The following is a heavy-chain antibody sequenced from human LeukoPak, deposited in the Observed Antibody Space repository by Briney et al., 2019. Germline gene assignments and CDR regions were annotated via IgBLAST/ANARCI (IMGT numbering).Heavy chain of an antibody. CDR3: EREYQLPRPNNWFDP. CDR2: IYTSGST. Sequence: PSETLSLTCTVSGGSISSYYWSWIRQPAGKGLEWIGRIYTSGSTNYNPSLKSRVTMSVDTSKNQFSLKLSSVTAADTAVYYCEREYQLPRPNNWFDPWGQGTLVTVSS. V-gene: IGHV4-4*07. J-gene: IGHJ5*02. D-gene: IGHD2-2*01. CDR1: GGSISSYY.